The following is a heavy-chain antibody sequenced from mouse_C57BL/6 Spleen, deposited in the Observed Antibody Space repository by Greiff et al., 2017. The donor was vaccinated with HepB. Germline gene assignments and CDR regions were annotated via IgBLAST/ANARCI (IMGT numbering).Heavy chain of an antibody. CDR2: INPNHGGT. D-gene: IGHD1-1*01. Sequence: EVQLQQSGPELVKPGASVKISCKASGYTFTDYYMNWVKQSHGKSLEWIGDINPNHGGTRYNQKFKGKATLTVDKSSSTAYMELRSLTSEASAVYYCARGGSRGYFDVWGTGTTLTVSS. V-gene: IGHV1-26*01. CDR3: ARGGSRGYFDV. J-gene: IGHJ1*03. CDR1: GYTFTDYY.